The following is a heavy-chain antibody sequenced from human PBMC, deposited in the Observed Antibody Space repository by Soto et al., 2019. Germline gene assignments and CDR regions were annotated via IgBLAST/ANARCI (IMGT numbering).Heavy chain of an antibody. Sequence: GGSLRLSCAASGFTFRSFTMNWVRQAPGKGLEWVSTISSNSAYIYYTDALRGRFTVSRDNAKNSLHLQMNSLRAEDTAVYYCTRDASRDSSARGWFDPWGPGTLVTVSS. CDR2: ISSNSAYI. D-gene: IGHD6-13*01. CDR1: GFTFRSFT. CDR3: TRDASRDSSARGWFDP. J-gene: IGHJ5*02. V-gene: IGHV3-21*01.